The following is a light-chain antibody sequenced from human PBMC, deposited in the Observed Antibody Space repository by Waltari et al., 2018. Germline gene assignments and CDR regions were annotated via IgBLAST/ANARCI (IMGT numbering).Light chain of an antibody. J-gene: IGKJ1*01. Sequence: DIQMTQSPSSLSASVGDRVTVTCRASQGINKELSWYQQKPGKAPTLLIYAASSLQTGVSSRFSGSGSGTDFTLTINSLQPEDVGSYYCEQDYTTPWTFGQGTKVEIK. CDR2: AAS. CDR3: EQDYTTPWT. CDR1: QGINKE. V-gene: IGKV1-27*01.